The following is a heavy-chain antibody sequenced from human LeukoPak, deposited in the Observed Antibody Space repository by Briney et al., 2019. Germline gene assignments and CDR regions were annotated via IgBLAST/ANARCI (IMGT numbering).Heavy chain of an antibody. Sequence: PGRSLRLSCAASGFTFSSYGMHWVRQAPGKGLEWVAVISYDGSNKYYADSVKGRFTISRDNSKNTLYLQMNSLRAEDTAVYYCAKDRVPKYSSSSIGYYYGMDVWGQGTTVTVSS. CDR2: ISYDGSNK. D-gene: IGHD6-6*01. CDR1: GFTFSSYG. J-gene: IGHJ6*02. CDR3: AKDRVPKYSSSSIGYYYGMDV. V-gene: IGHV3-30*18.